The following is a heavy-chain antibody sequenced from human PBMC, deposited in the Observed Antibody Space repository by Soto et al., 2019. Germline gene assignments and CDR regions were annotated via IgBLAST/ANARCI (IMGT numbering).Heavy chain of an antibody. D-gene: IGHD1-26*01. Sequence: PGGSLRLSCAASGFTVSSSYMSWVRQAPGKGLEWVSTLYSGGNTYYADSVKGRFTISRDNSKNTLDLQMNSLRAEDTAVYFCARDGPVGANYFDHWGQGTLVTVSS. CDR1: GFTVSSSY. J-gene: IGHJ4*02. V-gene: IGHV3-53*01. CDR2: LYSGGNT. CDR3: ARDGPVGANYFDH.